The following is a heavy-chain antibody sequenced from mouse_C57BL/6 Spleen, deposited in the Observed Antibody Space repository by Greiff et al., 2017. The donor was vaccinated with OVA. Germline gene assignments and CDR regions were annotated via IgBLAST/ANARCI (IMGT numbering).Heavy chain of an antibody. V-gene: IGHV1-74*01. CDR3: AIDWDDAY. Sequence: VQLQQSGAELVKPGASVKVSCKASGYTFTSYWMHWVKQRPGQGLEWIGRIHPSDSDTNYNQKFKGKATLTVDKSSSTAYMQLSSLTSEDAAVYYCAIDWDDAYWGQGTLVTVSA. J-gene: IGHJ3*01. CDR2: IHPSDSDT. CDR1: GYTFTSYW. D-gene: IGHD4-1*01.